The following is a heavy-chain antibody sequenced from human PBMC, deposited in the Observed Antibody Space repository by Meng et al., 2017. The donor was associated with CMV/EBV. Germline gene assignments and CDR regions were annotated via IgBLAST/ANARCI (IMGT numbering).Heavy chain of an antibody. CDR3: AKDTGFGGYFDY. Sequence: QVHGVECGGGVVQPGGSLRLSCAASGFPFSSYGMHWVRQAPGKGLEWVAFIRYDGGNKYYADSVKGRFTISRDNSKNTLYLQMNSLRAEDTAVYYCAKDTGFGGYFDYWGQGTLVTVSS. CDR1: GFPFSSYG. V-gene: IGHV3-30*02. J-gene: IGHJ4*02. CDR2: IRYDGGNK. D-gene: IGHD3-16*01.